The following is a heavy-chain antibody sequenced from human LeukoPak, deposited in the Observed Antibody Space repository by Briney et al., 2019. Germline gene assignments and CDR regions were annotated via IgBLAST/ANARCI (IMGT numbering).Heavy chain of an antibody. Sequence: ASVKVSCKASGYTFTGYYMHWVRQAPGQGLEWMGWINPNSGGTNYAQKFQGRVTMTRDTSISTAYIELSRLRSDDTAVYYCARDLRGSYYYYYGMDVWGQGTTVTVSS. CDR1: GYTFTGYY. V-gene: IGHV1-2*02. CDR3: ARDLRGSYYYYYGMDV. CDR2: INPNSGGT. J-gene: IGHJ6*02. D-gene: IGHD3-10*01.